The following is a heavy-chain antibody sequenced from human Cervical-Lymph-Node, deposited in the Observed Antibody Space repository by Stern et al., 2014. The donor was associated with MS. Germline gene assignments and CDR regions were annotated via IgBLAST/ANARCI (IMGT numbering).Heavy chain of an antibody. CDR1: GGSISSYY. V-gene: IGHV4-59*01. CDR3: ARGDYGGNSVDDAFDI. Sequence: QVQLQESGPGLVKPSETLSLTCTVSGGSISSYYWSWIRQPPGKGLEWIGDIYYSGSTNYNPSLKSRVTISVDTCKNQFSLKLSSVTAADTAVYYCARGDYGGNSVDDAFDIWGQGTMVTVSS. D-gene: IGHD4-23*01. J-gene: IGHJ3*02. CDR2: IYYSGST.